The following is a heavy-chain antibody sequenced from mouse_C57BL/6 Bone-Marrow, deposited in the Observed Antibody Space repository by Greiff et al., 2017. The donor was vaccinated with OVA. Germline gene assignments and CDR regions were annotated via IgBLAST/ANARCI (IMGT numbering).Heavy chain of an antibody. CDR1: GFTFSDYG. D-gene: IGHD1-1*02. J-gene: IGHJ1*03. CDR3: AREGSGGNSYWYFDV. CDR2: ISNLAYSI. V-gene: IGHV5-15*01. Sequence: EVHLVESGGGLVQPGGSLKLSCAASGFTFSDYGMAWVRQAPRTGPEWVAFISNLAYSIYYADTVTGRFTISRENAKNTLYLEMSSLRSEYTAMYYCAREGSGGNSYWYFDVWGTGTTVTVSS.